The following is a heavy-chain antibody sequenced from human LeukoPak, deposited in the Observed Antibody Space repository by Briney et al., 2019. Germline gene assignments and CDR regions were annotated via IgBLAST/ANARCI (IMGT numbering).Heavy chain of an antibody. Sequence: PGGSLRLSCAASGFTFRSYAMHWVRQAPGKGLEWVAVISYDGSNKYYADSVKGRFTISRDNSKNTLYLQMNSLRAEDTAVYYCARDDFRNPDYWGQGTLVTVSS. CDR3: ARDDFRNPDY. CDR1: GFTFRSYA. V-gene: IGHV3-30*04. CDR2: ISYDGSNK. J-gene: IGHJ4*02. D-gene: IGHD1-14*01.